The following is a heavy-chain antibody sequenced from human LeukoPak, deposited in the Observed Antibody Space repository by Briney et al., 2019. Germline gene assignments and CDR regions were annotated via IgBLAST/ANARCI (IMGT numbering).Heavy chain of an antibody. CDR2: INPNSGGT. J-gene: IGHJ4*02. CDR1: GYTFTGYY. Sequence: ASVKVSCKASGYTFTGYYMHWVRQAPGQGLEWMGWINPNSGGTNYAQKFQGRVTMTRDTSISTAYMELSRLRSDDTAVYYCALVVVTAEAEIDYWGQGTLVTVSS. V-gene: IGHV1-2*02. D-gene: IGHD2-21*02. CDR3: ALVVVTAEAEIDY.